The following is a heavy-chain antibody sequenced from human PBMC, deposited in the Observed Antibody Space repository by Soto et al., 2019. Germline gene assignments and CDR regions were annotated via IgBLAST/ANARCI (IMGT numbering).Heavy chain of an antibody. D-gene: IGHD2-2*01. CDR2: FNPSTGST. CDR3: AGPSSTTTHDAFDI. Sequence: GASVKVSCKASGYIFMSFYMHWVRQALGQGLEWLGGFNPSTGSTTYAQKFQGRVTMTTDTSTSTAYMELRSLRSDDTAVYYCAGPSSTTTHDAFDIWGQGTMVTVSS. V-gene: IGHV1-46*01. J-gene: IGHJ3*02. CDR1: GYIFMSFY.